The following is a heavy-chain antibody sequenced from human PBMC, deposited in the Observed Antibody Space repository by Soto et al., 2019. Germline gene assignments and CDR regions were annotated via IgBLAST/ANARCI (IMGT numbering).Heavy chain of an antibody. CDR2: ISDGGSTI. V-gene: IGHV3-48*03. CDR1: GFTFSSYE. Sequence: GGSLRLSCADSGFTFSSYEMNWFRQAPGKGLEWVSYISDGGSTIYYADSVKGRFTISRDNAKNSLYLQMNSLGAEDTAVYYCATFPRSSKRGYWGQGTLVTVSS. CDR3: ATFPRSSKRGY. D-gene: IGHD4-4*01. J-gene: IGHJ4*02.